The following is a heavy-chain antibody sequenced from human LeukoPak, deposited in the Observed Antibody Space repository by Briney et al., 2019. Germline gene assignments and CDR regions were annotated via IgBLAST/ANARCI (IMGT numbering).Heavy chain of an antibody. D-gene: IGHD6-13*01. CDR3: ARAHLIAAPGYNWFDP. J-gene: IGHJ5*02. CDR2: INPNSGGT. Sequence: ASVKVSCKASGYTFTGSYMHWVRQAPGQGLEWMGWINPNSGGTNYAQKFQGRVTMTRDTSINTAYMEPSSLRSDDTAVFYCARAHLIAAPGYNWFDPWGQGTLVTVSS. V-gene: IGHV1-2*02. CDR1: GYTFTGSY.